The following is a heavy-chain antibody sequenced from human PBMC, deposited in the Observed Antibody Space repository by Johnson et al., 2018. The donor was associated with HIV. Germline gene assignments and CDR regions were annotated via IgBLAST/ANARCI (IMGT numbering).Heavy chain of an antibody. CDR3: VRVGKYCGGDCYSGVDGFDL. V-gene: IGHV3-33*01. D-gene: IGHD2-21*02. CDR1: GFTFSTYG. J-gene: IGHJ3*01. Sequence: QVQLVESGGGVVQPGRSLRLSCAASGFTFSTYGMHWVRQAPGKGLEWVAVMWYDGSNKYYADSVRGRFTISRDNAKKSLYLQMNSLRAEDTAFYYCVRVGKYCGGDCYSGVDGFDLWGQGT. CDR2: MWYDGSNK.